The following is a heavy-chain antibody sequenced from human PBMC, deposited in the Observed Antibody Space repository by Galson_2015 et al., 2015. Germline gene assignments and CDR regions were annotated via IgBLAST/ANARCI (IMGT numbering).Heavy chain of an antibody. CDR3: AGAPIVATNAAVDP. D-gene: IGHD5-12*01. J-gene: IGHJ5*02. CDR1: GFTFSSYS. V-gene: IGHV3-21*01. CDR2: ISSSSSYI. Sequence: SLRLSCAASGFTFSSYSMNWVRQAPGKGLEWVSSISSSSSYIYYADSVKGRFTISRDNAKNSLYLQMNSLRAEDTAVYYCAGAPIVATNAAVDPWGQGTLVTVSS.